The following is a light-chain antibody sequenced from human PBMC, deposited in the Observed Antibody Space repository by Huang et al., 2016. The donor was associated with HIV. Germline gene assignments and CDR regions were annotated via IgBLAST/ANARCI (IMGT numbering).Light chain of an antibody. Sequence: EIVLTQSPATLSLSPGERATLSCRASQSVGNYSAWYQQKPGQSPRLLIYDASDSASGIPDRFSGSGSGTDFTLTISSLEPEDFAVYYCQHRSNWPPISFGQGTRLE. V-gene: IGKV3-11*01. CDR2: DAS. CDR3: QHRSNWPPIS. CDR1: QSVGNY. J-gene: IGKJ5*01.